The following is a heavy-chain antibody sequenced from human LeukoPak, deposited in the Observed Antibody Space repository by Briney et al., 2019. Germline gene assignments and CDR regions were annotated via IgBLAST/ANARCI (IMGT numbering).Heavy chain of an antibody. D-gene: IGHD6-13*01. J-gene: IGHJ5*02. Sequence: ASETLSLXCAVYGGSFSGYYWSWIRQPPGKGLEWIGEINHSGSTNYNPSLKSRVTISVDTSKNQFSLKLSSATAADTAVYYCARSGSSSWYSQYNWFDPWGQGTLVTVSS. V-gene: IGHV4-34*01. CDR3: ARSGSSSWYSQYNWFDP. CDR2: INHSGST. CDR1: GGSFSGYY.